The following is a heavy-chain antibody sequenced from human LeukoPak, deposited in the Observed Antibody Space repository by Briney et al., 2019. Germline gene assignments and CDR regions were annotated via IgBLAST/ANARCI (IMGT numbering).Heavy chain of an antibody. J-gene: IGHJ4*02. CDR3: ARDYSYDSSGSIDY. CDR2: INPNSGGT. V-gene: IGHV1-2*02. D-gene: IGHD3-22*01. Sequence: ASVKVSCKASGYTFTGYYMHWVRQAPGQGLEWMGWINPNSGGTNYAQKFQGRVTMTRDTSISTAYMELSRLRSDGTAVYYCARDYSYDSSGSIDYWGQGTLVTVSS. CDR1: GYTFTGYY.